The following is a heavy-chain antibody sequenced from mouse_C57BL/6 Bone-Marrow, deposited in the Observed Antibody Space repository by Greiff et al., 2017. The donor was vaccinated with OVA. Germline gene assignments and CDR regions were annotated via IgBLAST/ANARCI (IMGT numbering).Heavy chain of an antibody. Sequence: EVKLVESGGDLVKPGGSLKLSCAASGFTFSSYGMSWVRQTPDKRLEWVANISSGGSYTYYPYSVKGRFTISRDNAKNTLYLQMSSLKSEDTAMYYCARQGLGRFDYWGQGTTLTVSS. D-gene: IGHD4-1*01. J-gene: IGHJ2*01. V-gene: IGHV5-6*01. CDR1: GFTFSSYG. CDR3: ARQGLGRFDY. CDR2: ISSGGSYT.